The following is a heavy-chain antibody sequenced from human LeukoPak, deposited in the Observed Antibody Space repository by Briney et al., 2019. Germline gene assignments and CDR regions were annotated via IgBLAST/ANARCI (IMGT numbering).Heavy chain of an antibody. CDR3: AREPRDVVGALDV. CDR2: IKEDGSVK. V-gene: IGHV3-7*01. CDR1: GFALRNYW. Sequence: GGSLRLSCAASGFALRNYWMAWVRRAPGKGLEWVANIKEDGSVKQYVESVRGRFTISRDDAKNSVYLQMNSLRTEDTAVYYCAREPRDVVGALDVWGQGTTVTVSS. J-gene: IGHJ6*02. D-gene: IGHD1-26*01.